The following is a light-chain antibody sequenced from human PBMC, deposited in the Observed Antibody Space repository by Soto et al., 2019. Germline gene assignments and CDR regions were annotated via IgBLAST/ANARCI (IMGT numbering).Light chain of an antibody. CDR3: SSFAGSNNFPYI. Sequence: QSVLTQPPSASGSPGQSVTISCTGTSSDVGAYDYVSWYQQHPGKAPKLMIYEINKRPSGVPDRFSGSKSGNTASLTVSGLQAEDEADYYCSSFAGSNNFPYIFGTSPKVT. J-gene: IGLJ1*01. CDR1: SSDVGAYDY. CDR2: EIN. V-gene: IGLV2-8*01.